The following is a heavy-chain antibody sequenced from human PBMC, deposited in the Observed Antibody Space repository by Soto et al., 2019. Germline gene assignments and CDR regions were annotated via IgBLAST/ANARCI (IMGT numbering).Heavy chain of an antibody. CDR2: MNPNSGNT. CDR3: ANRDYGSGSYYA. V-gene: IGHV1-8*01. CDR1: GYTFTSYD. D-gene: IGHD3-10*01. Sequence: GASVKVSCTDSGYTFTSYDINWVRQATGQGLEWMGWMNPNSGNTGYAQKFQGRVTMTRNTSISTAYMELSSLRSEDTAVYYCANRDYGSGSYYAWGQGTLVTVSS. J-gene: IGHJ5*02.